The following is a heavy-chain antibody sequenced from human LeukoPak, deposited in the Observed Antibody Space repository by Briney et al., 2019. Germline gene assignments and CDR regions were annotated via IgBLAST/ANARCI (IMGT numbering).Heavy chain of an antibody. CDR1: GGSISSSSYY. J-gene: IGHJ4*02. CDR3: ARVRIAAAGTVDY. Sequence: SETLSLTCTVSGGSISSSSYYWGWIRQPPGKGLEWIGSIYYSGSTNYNPSLKSRVTISVDTSKNQFSLKLSSVTAADTAVYYCARVRIAAAGTVDYWGQGTLVTVSS. CDR2: IYYSGST. V-gene: IGHV4-39*07. D-gene: IGHD6-13*01.